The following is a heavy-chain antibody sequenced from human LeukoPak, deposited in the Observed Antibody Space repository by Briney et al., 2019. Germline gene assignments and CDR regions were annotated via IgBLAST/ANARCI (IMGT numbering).Heavy chain of an antibody. J-gene: IGHJ4*02. CDR3: AKAIGYCFDY. D-gene: IGHD3-22*01. CDR1: GFTFSNFA. Sequence: PGGSLRLSCAASGFTFSNFAMTWVRQAPGKGLEWVSGISSSGRDTYYAASVKGRFTISKDNSKNTLYLQMNSLRAEDTAVYYCAKAIGYCFDYWGQGTLVTVSS. CDR2: ISSSGRDT. V-gene: IGHV3-23*01.